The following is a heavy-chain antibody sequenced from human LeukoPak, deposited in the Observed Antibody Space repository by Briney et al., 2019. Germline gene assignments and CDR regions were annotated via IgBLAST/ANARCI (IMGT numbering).Heavy chain of an antibody. V-gene: IGHV4-4*07. CDR1: GGSINSYY. J-gene: IGHJ6*03. Sequence: PSETLSLTCTVSGGSINSYYWSWIRQPAGKGLEWNGRIYTSGSSNYNPSLKSRVTMSVDTSKNQFSLRLTSVTAADTAVYHCARAAYGDYRYYYFYLDVWGKGTTVTVSS. D-gene: IGHD4-17*01. CDR2: IYTSGSS. CDR3: ARAAYGDYRYYYFYLDV.